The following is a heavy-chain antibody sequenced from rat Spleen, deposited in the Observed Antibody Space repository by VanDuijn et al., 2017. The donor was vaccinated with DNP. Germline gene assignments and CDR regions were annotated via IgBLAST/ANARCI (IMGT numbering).Heavy chain of an antibody. CDR1: GFSFSDYD. J-gene: IGHJ2*01. CDR2: MSPTTRSS. D-gene: IGHD1-10*01. V-gene: IGHV5-27*01. Sequence: EVQLVESGGGLVQPGRSLRLSCAASGFSFSDYDMAWVRQAPTKGLEWVACMSPTTRSSYYRDSVKGRFTVSRDDATSTLYLQMDSLRSEDTATYFCAREALITTLFDSWGQGVMVTVSS. CDR3: AREALITTLFDS.